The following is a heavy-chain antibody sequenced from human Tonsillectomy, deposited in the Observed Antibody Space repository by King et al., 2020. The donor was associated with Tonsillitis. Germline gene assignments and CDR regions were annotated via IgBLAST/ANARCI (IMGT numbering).Heavy chain of an antibody. V-gene: IGHV3-30*18. J-gene: IGHJ4*02. CDR3: AKDSPAGAFDY. CDR2: ISYDGSNK. D-gene: IGHD1-26*01. Sequence: VQLVESGGGVVQPGRSLRLSCAASGFTFSSYGMHWVRQAPGKGLEWVAVISYDGSNKYYADSVKGRFTISRDNSKNTLYLQMNSLRAEDTAVYYCAKDSPAGAFDYWGQGTLVTVSS. CDR1: GFTFSSYG.